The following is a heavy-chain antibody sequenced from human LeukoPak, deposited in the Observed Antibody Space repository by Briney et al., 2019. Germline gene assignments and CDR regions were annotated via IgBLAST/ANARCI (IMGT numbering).Heavy chain of an antibody. CDR2: IHTSGST. CDR1: GGSLTSYY. Sequence: PSETLSLTCTVSGGSLTSYYWSYVRQPAGKGLEWIGRIHTSGSTNYNPSLKSRVTISVDTSKNQFSLRLSAVAAADTAIYYCAREFSGTSIAARVFDSWGQGTLVTVSS. D-gene: IGHD6-6*01. J-gene: IGHJ4*02. V-gene: IGHV4-4*07. CDR3: AREFSGTSIAARVFDS.